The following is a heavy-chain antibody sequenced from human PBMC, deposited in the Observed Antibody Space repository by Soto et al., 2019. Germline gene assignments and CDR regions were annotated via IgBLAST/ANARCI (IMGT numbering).Heavy chain of an antibody. CDR1: GGSLSTTSYY. D-gene: IGHD4-4*01. CDR2: VYYSGST. J-gene: IGHJ4*02. CDR3: ARHGDYSNYGNLDY. V-gene: IGHV4-39*01. Sequence: PSETLSLTCTVSGGSLSTTSYYWGWIRQPPGKGLEWIGSVYYSGSTYYNPSLKSRVTISVDTSKNQFSLKLSSVTAADTAVYYCARHGDYSNYGNLDYWGQGTLVTVSS.